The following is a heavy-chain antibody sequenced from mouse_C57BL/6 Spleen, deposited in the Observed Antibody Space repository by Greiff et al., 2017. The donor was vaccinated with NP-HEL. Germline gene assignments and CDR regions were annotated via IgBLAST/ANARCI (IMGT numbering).Heavy chain of an antibody. V-gene: IGHV1-80*01. Sequence: QVQLKESGAELVKPGASVKISCKASGYAFSSYWMNWVKQRPGKGLEWIGQIYPGDGDTNYNGKFKGKATLTADKSSSTAYMQLSSLTSEDSAVYFCARGWDEGFAYWGQGTLVTVSA. CDR1: GYAFSSYW. D-gene: IGHD4-1*01. J-gene: IGHJ3*01. CDR2: IYPGDGDT. CDR3: ARGWDEGFAY.